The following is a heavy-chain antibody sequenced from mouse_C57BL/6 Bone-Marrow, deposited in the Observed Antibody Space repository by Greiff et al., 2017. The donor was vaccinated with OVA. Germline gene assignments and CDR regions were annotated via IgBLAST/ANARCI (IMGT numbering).Heavy chain of an antibody. CDR3: ARRNYGNSDYYAIDY. CDR2: INPNNGGT. V-gene: IGHV1-18*01. J-gene: IGHJ4*01. D-gene: IGHD2-1*01. CDR1: GYTFTDYN. Sequence: EVHLVESGPELVKPGASVKIPCKASGYTFTDYNMDWVKQSHGKSLEWIGDINPNNGGTIYNQKFKGKATLTVDKSSSTAYMELRSLTSEDTAVYYCARRNYGNSDYYAIDYWGQGTSVTVSS.